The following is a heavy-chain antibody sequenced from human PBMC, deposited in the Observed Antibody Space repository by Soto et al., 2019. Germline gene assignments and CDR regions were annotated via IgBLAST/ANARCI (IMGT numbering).Heavy chain of an antibody. J-gene: IGHJ4*02. CDR2: IWFDGSNK. CDR3: ARGQLPAATTYFDF. D-gene: IGHD2-15*01. Sequence: QVHLVESGGGVVQPGGSLRLSCAASGFTFSSYAIHWVRQAPGKGLEWVAIIWFDGSNKYYADSVKGRFSISRDNSKNTLFLQMYSLRAEDTAVYYCARGQLPAATTYFDFWGQGTLVIVSS. CDR1: GFTFSSYA. V-gene: IGHV3-33*01.